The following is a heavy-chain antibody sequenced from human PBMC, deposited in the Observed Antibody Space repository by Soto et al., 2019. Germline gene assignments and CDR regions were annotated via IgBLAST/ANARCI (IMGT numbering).Heavy chain of an antibody. CDR2: LFSGGDT. CDR3: ARAYGATWYFFGY. J-gene: IGHJ4*02. D-gene: IGHD6-13*01. V-gene: IGHV3-66*01. Sequence: VGSLRLSCAASGFTVNTYHVSWVRQAPGKGLEWVAVLFSGGDTKYGDSMKGRVTLSRDNSKNTLYLQMNNLRAEDTAVYYCARAYGATWYFFGYWGQGSMVTVSS. CDR1: GFTVNTYH.